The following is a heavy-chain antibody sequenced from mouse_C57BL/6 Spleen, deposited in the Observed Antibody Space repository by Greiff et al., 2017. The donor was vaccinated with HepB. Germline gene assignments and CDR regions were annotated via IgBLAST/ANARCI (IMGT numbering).Heavy chain of an antibody. D-gene: IGHD3-1*01. CDR2: ISDGGSYT. Sequence: EVQGVESGGGLVKPGGSLKLSCAASGFTFSSYAMSWVRQTPEKRLEWVATISDGGSYTYYPDNVKGRFTISRDNAKNNLYLQMSHLKSEDTAMYYCARRSVRGYAMYYWGQGTSVTVSS. CDR1: GFTFSSYA. V-gene: IGHV5-4*01. J-gene: IGHJ4*01. CDR3: ARRSVRGYAMYY.